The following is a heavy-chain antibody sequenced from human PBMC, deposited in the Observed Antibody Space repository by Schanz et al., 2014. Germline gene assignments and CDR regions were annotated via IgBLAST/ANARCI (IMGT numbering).Heavy chain of an antibody. V-gene: IGHV4-39*07. CDR2: ISYSGST. CDR1: GGSISGSSYH. CDR3: ARRSVSPSGNSYGYVVAWFDP. J-gene: IGHJ5*02. D-gene: IGHD5-18*01. Sequence: QLQLQESGPGLVKPSETLSLTCTVSGGSISGSSYHWGWTRQPPGKGPEWIGTISYSGSTYYNPSLKSRVTISVDTSKNQFSLKLRSVTAADTAVYYCARRSVSPSGNSYGYVVAWFDPWGQGTLVTVSS.